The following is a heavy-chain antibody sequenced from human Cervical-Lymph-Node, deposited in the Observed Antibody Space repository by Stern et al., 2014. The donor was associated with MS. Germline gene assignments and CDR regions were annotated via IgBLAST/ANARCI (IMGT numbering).Heavy chain of an antibody. CDR2: FDPDDGET. V-gene: IGHV1-24*01. CDR1: GYTLTELS. D-gene: IGHD3-3*01. Sequence: DQLVESEAEVKKPGASVKVSCKVSGYTLTELSMHWVRQAPGKGLEWMGGFDPDDGETIYAQKFQGRVTMTEDTSTDTAYMELSSLRSEDTAVYYCATDRDDFRSGYSAPTKGYGLDVWGQGTTVTVTS. CDR3: ATDRDDFRSGYSAPTKGYGLDV. J-gene: IGHJ6*02.